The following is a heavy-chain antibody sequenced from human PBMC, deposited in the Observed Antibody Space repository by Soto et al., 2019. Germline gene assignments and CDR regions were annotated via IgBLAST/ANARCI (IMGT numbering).Heavy chain of an antibody. Sequence: KTSETLSLTCAVSGYSISSGYYWGWIRQPPGKGLEWIGSIYHSGSTYYNPSLKSRVTISVDTSKNQFSLKLSSVTAADTAVYYCARVSGSSYDFWSGYRLDYWGQGTLVTVSS. V-gene: IGHV4-38-2*01. CDR3: ARVSGSSYDFWSGYRLDY. CDR1: GYSISSGYY. D-gene: IGHD3-3*01. CDR2: IYHSGST. J-gene: IGHJ4*02.